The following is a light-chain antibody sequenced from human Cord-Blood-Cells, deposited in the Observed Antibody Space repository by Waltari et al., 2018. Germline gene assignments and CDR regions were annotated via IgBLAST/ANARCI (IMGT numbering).Light chain of an antibody. CDR2: LGS. V-gene: IGKV2-28*01. Sequence: DIVMTQSPLSLPVTPGEPASISCRSSQSLLHSNGYNYLDWYLQKPGQSPQLLIYLGSNRASGVPDRFSGSGSGTDFTLKISRVEAEDVGVDYCMQALQTIFTFGPGTKVDIK. CDR1: QSLLHSNGYNY. J-gene: IGKJ3*01. CDR3: MQALQTIFT.